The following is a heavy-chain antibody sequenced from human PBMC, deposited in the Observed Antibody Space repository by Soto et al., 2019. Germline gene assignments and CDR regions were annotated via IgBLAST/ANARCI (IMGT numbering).Heavy chain of an antibody. J-gene: IGHJ6*02. V-gene: IGHV3-48*03. CDR3: ARTTYYYDSSGCPPLMDV. D-gene: IGHD3-22*01. CDR1: GFTFSSYE. Sequence: GGSLRLSCAASGFTFSSYEMNWVRQAPGKGLEWVSYISSSGSTIYYADSVKGRFTISRDNAKNSLYLQMNSLRAEDTAVYYCARTTYYYDSSGCPPLMDVWGQGTTVTVSS. CDR2: ISSSGSTI.